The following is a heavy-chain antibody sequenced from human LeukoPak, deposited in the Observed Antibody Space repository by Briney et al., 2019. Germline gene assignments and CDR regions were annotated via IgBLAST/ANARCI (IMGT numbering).Heavy chain of an antibody. CDR1: GYTFTSYG. J-gene: IGHJ4*02. CDR3: ELSTVSLDC. CDR2: ISTYNGNT. V-gene: IGHV1-18*01. D-gene: IGHD1-7*01. Sequence: GASVKVSCKASGYTFTSYGISWVRQAPGQGLEWMGWISTYNGNTNYAQKLQGRVTMTRDTSISTAYMELSRLRSDDTAVYYCELSTVSLDCWGQGTLVTVTS.